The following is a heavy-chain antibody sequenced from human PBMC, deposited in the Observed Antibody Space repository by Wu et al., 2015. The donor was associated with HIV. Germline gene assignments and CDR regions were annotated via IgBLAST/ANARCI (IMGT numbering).Heavy chain of an antibody. V-gene: IGHV1-2*02. CDR2: INPNSGGT. D-gene: IGHD3-10*01. CDR1: GYTFTGYY. Sequence: QVQLVQSGAEVKNPGASVKVSCKASGYTFTGYYIHWVRQAPGQGLEWMGWINPNSGGTNYAQKFQGRVTMTRDTSITTAYMELRRLKSDDTAVYYCARGGFLLWFGELSGWFDPWGQGTLVTVSS. J-gene: IGHJ5*02. CDR3: ARGGFLLWFGELSGWFDP.